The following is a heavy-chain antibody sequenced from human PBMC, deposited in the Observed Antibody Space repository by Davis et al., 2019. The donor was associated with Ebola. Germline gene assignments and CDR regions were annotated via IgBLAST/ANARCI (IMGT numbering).Heavy chain of an antibody. V-gene: IGHV4-4*02. CDR1: GGSISSSNW. Sequence: GSLRLSCAVSGGSISSSNWWSWVRQPPGKGLEWIGEIYHSGSTNYNPSLKSRVTISVDKSKNQFSLKLSSVTAADTAVYYCARLPGNDLEWLRLYYMDVWGKGTTVTVSS. CDR2: IYHSGST. J-gene: IGHJ6*03. D-gene: IGHD3-3*01. CDR3: ARLPGNDLEWLRLYYMDV.